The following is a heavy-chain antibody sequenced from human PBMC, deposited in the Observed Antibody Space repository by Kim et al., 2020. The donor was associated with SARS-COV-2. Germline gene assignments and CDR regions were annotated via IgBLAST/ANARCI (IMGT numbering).Heavy chain of an antibody. V-gene: IGHV4-59*01. CDR2: IYYSGST. CDR1: GGSISSYY. J-gene: IGHJ3*02. D-gene: IGHD2-15*01. CDR3: ARERGYCSGGSCLSDAFDI. Sequence: SETLSLTCTVSGGSISSYYWSWIRQPPGKGLEWIGYIYYSGSTNYNPSLKSRVTISVDTSKNQFSLKLSSVTAADTAVYYCARERGYCSGGSCLSDAFDIWGQGTMVTVSS.